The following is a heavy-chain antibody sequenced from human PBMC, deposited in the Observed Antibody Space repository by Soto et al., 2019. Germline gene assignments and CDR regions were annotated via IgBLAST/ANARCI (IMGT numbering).Heavy chain of an antibody. D-gene: IGHD2-15*01. Sequence: GGSLRLSCAAPGFTVSSKYMTWVRQAPGKGLEWVSLIQSGGTTYYADSVKGRFTISRDTSENTLHLQMDSLRVEDTAVYYCARDDVLCDGGRCYGIPLDVWGKVTTVTVSS. CDR1: GFTVSSKY. CDR3: ARDDVLCDGGRCYGIPLDV. V-gene: IGHV3-66*01. CDR2: IQSGGTT. J-gene: IGHJ6*04.